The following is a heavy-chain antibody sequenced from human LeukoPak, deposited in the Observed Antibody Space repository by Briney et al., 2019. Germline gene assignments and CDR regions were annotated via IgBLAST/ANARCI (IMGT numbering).Heavy chain of an antibody. J-gene: IGHJ4*02. V-gene: IGHV1-69*04. D-gene: IGHD3-22*01. CDR2: IIPILGIA. CDR3: ARDLQGGAYYDSSGYPFDY. CDR1: GYTFTSYG. Sequence: EASVKVSCKASGYTFTSYGINWVRQAPGQGLEWMGRIIPILGIANYAQKFQGRVTITADKSTSTAYMELSSLRSEDTAVYYCARDLQGGAYYDSSGYPFDYWGQGTLVTVSS.